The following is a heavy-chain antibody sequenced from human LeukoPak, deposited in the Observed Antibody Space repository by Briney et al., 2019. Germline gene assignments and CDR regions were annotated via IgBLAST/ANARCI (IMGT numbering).Heavy chain of an antibody. CDR1: GFTFSSYA. CDR3: AKEYCTNGVCYYYYYGMDV. D-gene: IGHD2-8*01. J-gene: IGHJ6*02. Sequence: GGSLRLSCAASGFTFSSYAMSWVRQAPGKGLEWVSAISGSGGSTYYADSVKGRFTISRDNSKNTLYLQMNGLRAGDTAVYYCAKEYCTNGVCYYYYYGMDVWGQGTTVTVSS. CDR2: ISGSGGST. V-gene: IGHV3-23*01.